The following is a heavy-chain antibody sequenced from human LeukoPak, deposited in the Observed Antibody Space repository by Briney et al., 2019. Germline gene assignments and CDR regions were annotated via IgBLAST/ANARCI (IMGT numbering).Heavy chain of an antibody. J-gene: IGHJ4*02. V-gene: IGHV4-59*01. CDR1: GGSINNYY. Sequence: SETLSLTCTVSGGSINNYYWSWIRQPPGKGLEWIGYIYYSGTTNHNPSLKSRVTISVDTSKNQFSLKLSSVSAADTAVYYCARHRGPTTEVTRDFDYWGQGTLVTVSA. CDR2: IYYSGTT. D-gene: IGHD4-23*01. CDR3: ARHRGPTTEVTRDFDY.